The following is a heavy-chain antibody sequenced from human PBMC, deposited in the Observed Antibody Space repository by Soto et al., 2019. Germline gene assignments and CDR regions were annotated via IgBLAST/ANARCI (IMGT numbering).Heavy chain of an antibody. CDR2: IWYDGSNK. J-gene: IGHJ6*02. V-gene: IGHV3-33*01. CDR1: GFTFSSYG. D-gene: IGHD6-13*01. CDR3: ARDGRIAAADYGMDV. Sequence: QVQLVESGGGVVQPGRSLRLSCAASGFTFSSYGMHWVRQAPGKGLEWVAVIWYDGSNKYYADSVKGRFTISRDNSKNTRYLQMNSLRAEGTAVYFCARDGRIAAADYGMDVWGQGTTVTVSS.